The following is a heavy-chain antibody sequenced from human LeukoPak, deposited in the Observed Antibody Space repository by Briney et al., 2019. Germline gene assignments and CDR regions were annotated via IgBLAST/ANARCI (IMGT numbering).Heavy chain of an antibody. CDR1: GFTFSSYS. Sequence: PGGSLRLSCAASGFTFSSYSMNWVRQAPGKGLEWVSSISSSSSYIYYADSVKGRFTISRDNAKNSLYLQMNSLRAEDTALYYCAKDTGYDFWSGPYTGKDYYYYGMDVWGQGTTVTVSS. J-gene: IGHJ6*02. D-gene: IGHD3-3*01. V-gene: IGHV3-21*04. CDR3: AKDTGYDFWSGPYTGKDYYYYGMDV. CDR2: ISSSSSYI.